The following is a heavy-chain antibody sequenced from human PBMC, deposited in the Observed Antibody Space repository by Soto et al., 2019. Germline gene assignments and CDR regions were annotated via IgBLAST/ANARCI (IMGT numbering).Heavy chain of an antibody. CDR3: AKEAMYRRHFDY. J-gene: IGHJ4*02. CDR2: ISWNGGTV. Sequence: EVQLVQSGGGLVQPGRSLRLSCAASGFTFDDYVIHWVRQAPGKGLEWVSGISWNGGTVGYADSVKGRFTISRDNAKNSLYLQMNSLKTEDTALYYCAKEAMYRRHFDYWGQGTLVTVSS. V-gene: IGHV3-9*01. CDR1: GFTFDDYV. D-gene: IGHD2-8*01.